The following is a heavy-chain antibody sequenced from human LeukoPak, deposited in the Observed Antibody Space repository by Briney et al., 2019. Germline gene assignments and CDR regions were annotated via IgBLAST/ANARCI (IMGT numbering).Heavy chain of an antibody. CDR1: GHSISSSYY. CDR3: ARESIAARYYFDY. CDR2: LYHSGST. J-gene: IGHJ4*02. D-gene: IGHD6-13*01. Sequence: SETLSLTYTVSGHSISSSYYWGWIRQPPGKGLEWIGSLYHSGSTNYNPSLKSRVTISVDTSKNQFSLNLSSVTAADTAVCYCARESIAARYYFDYWGQGSLVTVSS. V-gene: IGHV4-38-2*02.